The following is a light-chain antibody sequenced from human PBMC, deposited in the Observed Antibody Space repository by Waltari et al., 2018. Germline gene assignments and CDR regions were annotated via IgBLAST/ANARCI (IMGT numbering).Light chain of an antibody. Sequence: IVMTQSPATLSVSPGERATLSCRARQSVSSNLAWYQQKPGQSPRLLLYAASTRATGIPARFSGSGSGTEFTLTISSMQSEDFAVYFCQQYDNWPKTFGQGTKVEIK. CDR2: AAS. J-gene: IGKJ1*01. V-gene: IGKV3-15*01. CDR3: QQYDNWPKT. CDR1: QSVSSN.